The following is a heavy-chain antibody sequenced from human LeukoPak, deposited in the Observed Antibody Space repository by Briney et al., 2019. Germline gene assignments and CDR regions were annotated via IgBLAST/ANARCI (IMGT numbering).Heavy chain of an antibody. J-gene: IGHJ4*02. CDR1: GCAFDEHG. CDR2: INWSGGST. D-gene: IGHD2-2*01. Sequence: GGSLRLSCTASGCAFDEHGMSWVRQVPGKGLDWGSGINWSGGSTGYADPLRGRFTISRDNAKNSLYLQMDSLRAEDTALYYCARAPITSPFYFDYWGQGTLVTVSS. CDR3: ARAPITSPFYFDY. V-gene: IGHV3-20*04.